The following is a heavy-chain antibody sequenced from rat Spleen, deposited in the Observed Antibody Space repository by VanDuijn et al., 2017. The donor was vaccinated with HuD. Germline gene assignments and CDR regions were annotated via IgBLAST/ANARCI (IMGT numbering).Heavy chain of an antibody. CDR1: GFSITSNY. CDR3: AREQLHVMDA. Sequence: EVQLQESGPGLVGPSQSLSLTCSVTGFSITSNYWAWIRKFPGNKMEWIGHISYSGTTSYNPSLKSRISISRDTSKNQFFLQLNSVTTEDTATYYCAREQLHVMDAWGQGASVTVSS. V-gene: IGHV3-1*01. D-gene: IGHD1-10*01. J-gene: IGHJ4*01. CDR2: ISYSGTT.